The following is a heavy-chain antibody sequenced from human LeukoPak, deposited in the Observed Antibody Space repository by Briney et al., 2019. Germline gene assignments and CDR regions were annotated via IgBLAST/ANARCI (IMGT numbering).Heavy chain of an antibody. D-gene: IGHD6-19*01. CDR1: GGSINYYY. J-gene: IGHJ4*02. Sequence: SETLSLTCTVSGGSINYYYWSWIRQPPGKGLEWIGYIYYSGNTNYSPSLKSRITISVDTSENTFSLKLRSVTAADTAVYYCASLSVTGTPDDYWGQGTLVTVSS. CDR2: IYYSGNT. V-gene: IGHV4-59*01. CDR3: ASLSVTGTPDDY.